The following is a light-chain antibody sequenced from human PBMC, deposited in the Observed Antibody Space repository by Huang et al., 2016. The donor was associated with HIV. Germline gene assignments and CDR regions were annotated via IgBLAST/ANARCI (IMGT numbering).Light chain of an antibody. CDR1: QTVRTRF. V-gene: IGKV3D-20*01. J-gene: IGKJ2*01. Sequence: EIVLTQSPATLYLSPGERATLSCGATQTVRTRFLAWFQQKTGLAPRLLIFDASVRATGIQDRFSGSGSWTDFTLTINRLEPEDFAVYYCQQYCDSSYSFGQGTKLQIK. CDR2: DAS. CDR3: QQYCDSSYS.